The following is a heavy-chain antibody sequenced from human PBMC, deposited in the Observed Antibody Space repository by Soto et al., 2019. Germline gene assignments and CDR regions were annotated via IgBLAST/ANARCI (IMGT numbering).Heavy chain of an antibody. CDR2: INPGDGYT. Sequence: QVHLVQSGAEVTNPGASVKVSCKTSGYTFSSFAIHWVRQAPGQGLEWMAWINPGDGYTRLLQKFQGRVTVTRDTSATTVFMELNSRTSEDTAVYYCAVGGGGTRYWGQGTQVTVSS. CDR1: GYTFSSFA. CDR3: AVGGGGTRY. V-gene: IGHV1-3*01. D-gene: IGHD1-1*01. J-gene: IGHJ4*02.